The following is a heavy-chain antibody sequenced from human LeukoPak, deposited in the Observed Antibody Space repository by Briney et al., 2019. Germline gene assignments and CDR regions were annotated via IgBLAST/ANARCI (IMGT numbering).Heavy chain of an antibody. CDR1: GGSISSYY. J-gene: IGHJ4*02. D-gene: IGHD6-19*01. Sequence: SETLSLTCTVSGGSISSYYWSWIRQPPGKGLEWIGYVYYSGSTNYNPSLESRVTISVDTSKNQFSLKLSSVTAADTAVYYCARESSSGFYFHYWGQGALVTVSS. CDR3: ARESSSGFYFHY. CDR2: VYYSGST. V-gene: IGHV4-59*01.